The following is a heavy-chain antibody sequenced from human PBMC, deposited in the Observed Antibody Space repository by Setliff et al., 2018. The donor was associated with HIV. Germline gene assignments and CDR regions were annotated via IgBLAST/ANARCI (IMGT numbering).Heavy chain of an antibody. V-gene: IGHV7-4-1*02. CDR3: ARGGTHYDFWSGYRLGYVDL. CDR1: GVTFSSYA. D-gene: IGHD3-3*01. CDR2: INTNSGNP. Sequence: ASVKVSCKASGVTFSSYAINWVRQAPGQGLEWMGYINTNSGNPTYAQGFTGRFVFSLDTSVSTAYLQISSLKAEDTAMYYCARGGTHYDFWSGYRLGYVDLWGRGALVTVSS. J-gene: IGHJ2*01.